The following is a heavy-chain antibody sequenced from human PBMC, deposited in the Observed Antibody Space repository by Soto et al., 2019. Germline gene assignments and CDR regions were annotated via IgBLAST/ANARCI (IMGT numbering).Heavy chain of an antibody. CDR3: AKQGYYDSSGSIDY. D-gene: IGHD3-22*01. J-gene: IGHJ4*02. CDR1: GFTFSSYG. V-gene: IGHV3-30*18. CDR2: ISYDGSNK. Sequence: QVQLVESGGGVVQPGRSLRLSCAASGFTFSSYGMHWVRQAPGKGLEWVAVISYDGSNKYYADSVKGRFTISRDNSKNTLYLQMNSLRAEDTAVYYCAKQGYYDSSGSIDYWGQGTLVTVSS.